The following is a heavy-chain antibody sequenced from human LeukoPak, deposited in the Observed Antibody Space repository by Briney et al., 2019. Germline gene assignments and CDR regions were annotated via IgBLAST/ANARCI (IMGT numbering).Heavy chain of an antibody. CDR2: VSGTGGRA. Sequence: GGSLRLSCAASGFTFSTYAMSWVRQAPGKGLEWVSVVSGTGGRAYYADSVKGRFTISRDNSKNTLYLQMNSLRAEDTALYYCVKASSSSPQYNWFDAWGQGTLVTVSS. D-gene: IGHD6-6*01. CDR3: VKASSSSPQYNWFDA. CDR1: GFTFSTYA. V-gene: IGHV3-23*01. J-gene: IGHJ5*02.